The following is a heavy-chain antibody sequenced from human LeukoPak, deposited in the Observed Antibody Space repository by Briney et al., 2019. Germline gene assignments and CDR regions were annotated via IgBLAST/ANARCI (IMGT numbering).Heavy chain of an antibody. CDR2: ISGSGGST. V-gene: IGHV3-23*01. CDR3: AKGDSSSWSLSYQFDC. CDR1: GFTFSSYA. D-gene: IGHD6-13*01. J-gene: IGHJ4*02. Sequence: GGSLRLSCAASGFTFSSYAMSWVRQAPGKGLEWVSAISGSGGSTYYADSVKGRFTISRDNSKNTLYLQMNSLRAEDTAVYYCAKGDSSSWSLSYQFDCWGQGTLVTVSS.